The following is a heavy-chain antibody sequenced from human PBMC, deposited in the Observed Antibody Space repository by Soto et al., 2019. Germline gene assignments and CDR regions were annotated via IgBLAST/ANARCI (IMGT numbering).Heavy chain of an antibody. D-gene: IGHD6-6*01. CDR3: ARESSSPNYYYYGMDV. Sequence: ASVKVSCKASGGTFSSYAISWVQQAPGQGLEWMGGIIPIFGTANYAQKFQGRVTITADESTSTAYMELSSLRSEDTAVYYCARESSSPNYYYYGMDVWGQGTTVTVSS. CDR1: GGTFSSYA. CDR2: IIPIFGTA. J-gene: IGHJ6*02. V-gene: IGHV1-69*13.